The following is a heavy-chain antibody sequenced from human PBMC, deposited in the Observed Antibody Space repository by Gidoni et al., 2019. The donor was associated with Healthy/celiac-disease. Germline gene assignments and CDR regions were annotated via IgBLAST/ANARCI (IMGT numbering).Heavy chain of an antibody. CDR3: ARGLWILEWLPTYYYGMDV. D-gene: IGHD3-3*01. CDR1: GGSFSGYY. V-gene: IGHV4-34*01. Sequence: QVQLQQWGAGLLTPSETLSLTCAVYGGSFSGYYWSWIRQPPGKGLEWIGEINHSGSTNYNPSLKSRVTISVDTSKNQFSLKLSSVTAADTAVYYCARGLWILEWLPTYYYGMDVWGQGTTVTVSS. CDR2: INHSGST. J-gene: IGHJ6*02.